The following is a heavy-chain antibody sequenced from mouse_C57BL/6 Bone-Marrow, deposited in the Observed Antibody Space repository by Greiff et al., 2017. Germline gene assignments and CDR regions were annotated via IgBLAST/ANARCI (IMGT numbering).Heavy chain of an antibody. D-gene: IGHD2-1*01. CDR2: IDPNSGGT. CDR3: AREGAIYYGNLAWFAY. V-gene: IGHV1-72*01. Sequence: VQLQQSGAELVKPGASVKLSCKASGYTFTSYWMHWVKQRPGRGLEWIGRIDPNSGGTKYNEKFKSKATLTVDKPSSTAYMQLSSLTSEDSAVYYCAREGAIYYGNLAWFAYWGQGTLVTVSA. J-gene: IGHJ3*01. CDR1: GYTFTSYW.